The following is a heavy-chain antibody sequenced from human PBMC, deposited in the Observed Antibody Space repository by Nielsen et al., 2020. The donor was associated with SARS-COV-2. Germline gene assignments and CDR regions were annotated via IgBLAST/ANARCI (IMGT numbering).Heavy chain of an antibody. CDR1: GFTFSSHA. J-gene: IGHJ5*02. CDR2: ISGSGSSK. V-gene: IGHV3-23*01. D-gene: IGHD2-21*01. Sequence: GGSLRLSCAASGFTFSSHAMNWVRQAPGKGLEWVSGISGSGSSKYYRDSVKGRFTISRDNSKNMLYLEMNSLRVEDTAVYYCAKEPYWSNWGGRWFDPWGQRTLVSVSS. CDR3: AKEPYWSNWGGRWFDP.